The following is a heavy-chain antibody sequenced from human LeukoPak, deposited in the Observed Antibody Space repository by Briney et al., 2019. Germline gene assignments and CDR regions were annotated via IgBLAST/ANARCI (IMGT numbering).Heavy chain of an antibody. D-gene: IGHD3-10*01. V-gene: IGHV3-21*01. CDR3: AIIRGRNS. Sequence: GGSLTLSCVVSGLTFTSYTMDWVRQAPGKGLECLSSISSSSNDIYYADSVKGRFTISRDNAKNSVLLQMNSLRAEDTALYYCAIIRGRNSWGQGTLVTVSS. CDR2: ISSSSNDI. CDR1: GLTFTSYT. J-gene: IGHJ4*02.